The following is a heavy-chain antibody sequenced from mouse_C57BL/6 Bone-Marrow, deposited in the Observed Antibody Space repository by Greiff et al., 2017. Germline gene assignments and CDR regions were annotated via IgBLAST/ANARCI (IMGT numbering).Heavy chain of an antibody. Sequence: QVQLKQPGAELVRPGSSVKLSCKASGYTFTSYWMHWVKQRPIQGLEWIGNIDPSDSETHYNQKFKDKATLTVDKSSSTAYMQLSSLTSEDSAVYYCARNGYLYAMDYWGQGTSVTVSS. D-gene: IGHD1-2*01. CDR2: IDPSDSET. CDR1: GYTFTSYW. V-gene: IGHV1-52*01. CDR3: ARNGYLYAMDY. J-gene: IGHJ4*01.